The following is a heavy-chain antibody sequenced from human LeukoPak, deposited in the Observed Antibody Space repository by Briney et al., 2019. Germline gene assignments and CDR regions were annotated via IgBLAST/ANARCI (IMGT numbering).Heavy chain of an antibody. CDR3: ASTPEVRGFCNWFDP. CDR1: GFTFSSYA. J-gene: IGHJ5*02. CDR2: ISGSGGST. D-gene: IGHD3-10*01. V-gene: IGHV3-23*01. Sequence: GGSLRLSCAASGFTFSSYAMSWVRQAPGKRLEWVSAISGSGGSTYYADSVKGRFTISRDNSKNTLYLQMNSLRAEDTAVYYCASTPEVRGFCNWFDPWGQGTLVTVSS.